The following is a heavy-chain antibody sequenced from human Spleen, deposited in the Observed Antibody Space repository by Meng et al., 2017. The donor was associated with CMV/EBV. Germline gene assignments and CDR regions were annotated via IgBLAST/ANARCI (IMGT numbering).Heavy chain of an antibody. CDR3: ARDEYGDVPFDY. D-gene: IGHD4-17*01. Sequence: CKASGYTFTGYYIHWVRQAPGQGLEWMGWIDPNNGGTNYAQKFEGRVTMTGDTSINTAYMELSSLRSDDTAMYYCARDEYGDVPFDYWGQGTLVTVSS. CDR2: IDPNNGGT. J-gene: IGHJ4*02. CDR1: GYTFTGYY. V-gene: IGHV1-2*02.